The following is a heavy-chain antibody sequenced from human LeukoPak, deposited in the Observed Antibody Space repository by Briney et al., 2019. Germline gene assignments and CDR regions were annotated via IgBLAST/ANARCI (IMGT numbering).Heavy chain of an antibody. CDR1: GFTVSSNY. CDR2: IYSGGST. V-gene: IGHV3-66*01. D-gene: IGHD4-17*01. Sequence: PGGSLRLSCAASGFTVSSNYMSWVRQAPGKGLEWVSVIYSGGSTYYADSVKGRFTISRDNSKNTLYLQMNSLRAEDTAVYYCAREDYGDYAKYYYGMDVWGQGTTVTVSS. J-gene: IGHJ6*02. CDR3: AREDYGDYAKYYYGMDV.